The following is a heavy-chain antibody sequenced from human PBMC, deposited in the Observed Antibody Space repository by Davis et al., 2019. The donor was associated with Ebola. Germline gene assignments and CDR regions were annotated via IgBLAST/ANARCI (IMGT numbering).Heavy chain of an antibody. D-gene: IGHD6-6*01. Sequence: GSLRLSCAASGFTFSSYSMNWVRQPPGKGLEWIGEINHSGSTNYNPSLKSRVTISVDTSKNQFSLKLSSVTAADTAVYYCARDREYSSSSMVFYYYYGMDVWGQGTTVTVSS. J-gene: IGHJ6*02. V-gene: IGHV4-34*01. CDR1: GFTFSSYS. CDR3: ARDREYSSSSMVFYYYYGMDV. CDR2: INHSGST.